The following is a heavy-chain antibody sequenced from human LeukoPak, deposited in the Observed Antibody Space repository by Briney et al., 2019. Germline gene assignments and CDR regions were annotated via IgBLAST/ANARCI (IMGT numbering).Heavy chain of an antibody. CDR3: ASNGDYWDAFDI. CDR2: IYTSGST. J-gene: IGHJ3*02. D-gene: IGHD4-17*01. Sequence: SETLSLTCTVSGGSISSYYWSWIRQPAGKGLEWIGRIYTSGSTNYNPSLKSRVTMSVDTSKNQFSLKLSSVTAADTDVYYCASNGDYWDAFDIWGQGTMVTVSS. V-gene: IGHV4-4*07. CDR1: GGSISSYY.